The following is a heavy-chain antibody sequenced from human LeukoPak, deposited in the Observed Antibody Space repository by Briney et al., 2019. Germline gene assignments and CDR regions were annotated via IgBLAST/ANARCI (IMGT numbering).Heavy chain of an antibody. D-gene: IGHD3-22*01. Sequence: GGSLRLSCTASGFTVSSNYMSWVCQAPGKGLEWVSVIYSGGSTYYADSVKGRFTISRDNSKNTLYLQMNSLRAEDTAVYYCARSEYYDGSSGYYSASYFDYWGQGTLVTVSS. CDR3: ARSEYYDGSSGYYSASYFDY. CDR1: GFTVSSNY. V-gene: IGHV3-53*01. J-gene: IGHJ4*02. CDR2: IYSGGST.